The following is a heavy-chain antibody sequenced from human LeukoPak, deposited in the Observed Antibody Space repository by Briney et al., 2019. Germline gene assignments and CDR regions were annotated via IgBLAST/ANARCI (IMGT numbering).Heavy chain of an antibody. CDR1: GGSFSGYY. V-gene: IGHV4-34*01. CDR2: INHSGST. CDR3: ARVGYKTPFDY. Sequence: SETLSLTCAVYGGSFSGYYWSWIRQPPGKGLEWIGEINHSGSTNYNPSLKSRVTISVDTSKNQFSLKLSSVTAADTAVYYCARVGYKTPFDYWGQGTLVTVSS. D-gene: IGHD5-24*01. J-gene: IGHJ4*02.